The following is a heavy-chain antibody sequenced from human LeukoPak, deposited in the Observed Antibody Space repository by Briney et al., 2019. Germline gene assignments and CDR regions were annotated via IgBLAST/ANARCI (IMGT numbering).Heavy chain of an antibody. CDR3: ARRVGYYYYYMDV. J-gene: IGHJ6*03. D-gene: IGHD3-10*01. CDR2: MYYSGST. V-gene: IGHV4-39*01. CDR1: GGSISTSSYY. Sequence: SETLSLTCTVSGGSISTSSYYWGWIRQPPGKGLEWIGSMYYSGSTYYNPSLKSRVTISVDTSKNQFSLNLTSVTAADTAVYYCARRVGYYYYYMDVWGKGTTVTVSS.